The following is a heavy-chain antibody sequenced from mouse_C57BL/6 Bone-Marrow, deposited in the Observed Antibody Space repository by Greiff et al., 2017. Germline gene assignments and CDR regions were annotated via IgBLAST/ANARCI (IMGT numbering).Heavy chain of an antibody. J-gene: IGHJ4*01. CDR1: GFTFSDFY. V-gene: IGHV7-1*01. Sequence: EVKLVESGGGLVQSGRSLRLSCATSGFTFSDFYMEWVRQAPGKGLEWIAASRNNANDDTTEYSASVKGRFIVSRDTSQNLLYLQMNALRAEDTAIYDCARGAFTVGGAMDYWGQGTSVTVSS. CDR2: SRNNANDDTT. CDR3: ARGAFTVGGAMDY. D-gene: IGHD1-1*01.